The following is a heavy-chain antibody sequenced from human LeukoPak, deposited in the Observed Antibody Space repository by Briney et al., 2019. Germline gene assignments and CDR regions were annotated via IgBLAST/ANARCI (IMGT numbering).Heavy chain of an antibody. D-gene: IGHD3-22*01. Sequence: GGSLRLSCAASGFTFSSYSMNWVRQAPGKGLEWVSSTSSSSSYIYYADSVKGRFTISRDNAKNSLYLQMNSLRAEDTAVYYCARWGSYYYDSSGHFPWGQGTLVTVSS. V-gene: IGHV3-21*01. CDR3: ARWGSYYYDSSGHFP. CDR2: TSSSSSYI. CDR1: GFTFSSYS. J-gene: IGHJ5*02.